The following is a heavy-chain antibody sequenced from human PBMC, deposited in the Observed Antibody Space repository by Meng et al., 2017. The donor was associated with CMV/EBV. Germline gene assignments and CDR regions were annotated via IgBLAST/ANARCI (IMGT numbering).Heavy chain of an antibody. CDR3: ASDKQDTTATFDY. CDR2: IYHSGST. CDR1: GYSISSGYY. V-gene: IGHV4-38-2*02. Sequence: SETLSLTCTVSGYSISSGYYWGWIRQPPGKGLEWIGSIYHSGSTYYNPSLKSRVTISVDTSKNQFSLKLSSVTAADTAVYYCASDKQDTTATFDYWGQGTLVTSPQ. J-gene: IGHJ4*02. D-gene: IGHD2-21*02.